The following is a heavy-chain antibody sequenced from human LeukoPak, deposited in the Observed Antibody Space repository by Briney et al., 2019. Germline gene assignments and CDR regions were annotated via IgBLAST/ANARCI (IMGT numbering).Heavy chain of an antibody. V-gene: IGHV1-3*01. D-gene: IGHD2-2*01. J-gene: IGHJ3*02. Sequence: ASVKVSCKASGYTFTSYAMHWVRQAPGQRLEWMGWINAGNGNTKYSQKFQGRVTITRDTSASTAYMELSSLRSEDTAVYYCASPKTSDIVVVPAAKHDAFDIWGQGTMVTVSS. CDR3: ASPKTSDIVVVPAAKHDAFDI. CDR1: GYTFTSYA. CDR2: INAGNGNT.